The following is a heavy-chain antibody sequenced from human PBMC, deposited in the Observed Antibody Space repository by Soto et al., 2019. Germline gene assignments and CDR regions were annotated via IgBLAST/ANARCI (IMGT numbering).Heavy chain of an antibody. Sequence: GESLKISCKGSVYSFTSYWIGWVRQMPGKGLEWMGIIYPGDSDTRYSPSFQGQVTISADKSISTAYLQWSSLKASDTAMYYCARADIVATISESWFDPWGQGTLVTVSS. D-gene: IGHD5-12*01. J-gene: IGHJ5*02. CDR2: IYPGDSDT. CDR3: ARADIVATISESWFDP. CDR1: VYSFTSYW. V-gene: IGHV5-51*01.